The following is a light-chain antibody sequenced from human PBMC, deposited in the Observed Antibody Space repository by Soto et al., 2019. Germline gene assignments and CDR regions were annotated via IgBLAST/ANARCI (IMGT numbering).Light chain of an antibody. CDR1: SSSIAAGSD. V-gene: IGLV1-40*01. CDR3: QSFDSSLSSSV. J-gene: IGLJ3*02. Sequence: QSVLTQPPSVSGAPGQTVTISCTGSSSSIAAGSDVHWYQHLPGTAPKLLIYGNNNRPSGVPDRFSGSRSATSASLAITGLQAEDEADYYCQSFDSSLSSSVFGGGTKLTVL. CDR2: GNN.